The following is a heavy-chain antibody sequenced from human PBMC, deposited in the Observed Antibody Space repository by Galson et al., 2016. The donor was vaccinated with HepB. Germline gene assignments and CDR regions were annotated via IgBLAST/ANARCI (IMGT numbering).Heavy chain of an antibody. V-gene: IGHV1-8*01. J-gene: IGHJ5*02. CDR1: GYTFTGYD. CDR3: ARGTRGFDWLDP. CDR2: LNPNGGKT. D-gene: IGHD1-1*01. Sequence: SVKVSCKASGYTFTGYDINWVRQATGQGLEWMAYLNPNGGKTAFAQKVQGRVILTLDTSIDTAYLEFSSLTSEDTAVYYCARGTRGFDWLDPWGQGALVTVSS.